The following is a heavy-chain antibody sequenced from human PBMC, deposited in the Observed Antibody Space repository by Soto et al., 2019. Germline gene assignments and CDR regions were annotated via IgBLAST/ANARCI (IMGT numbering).Heavy chain of an antibody. CDR3: AKAESTMLFGVVIIQFDH. V-gene: IGHV3-23*01. D-gene: IGHD3-3*01. Sequence: GGSLRLSCAASGFTFSSYAMTWVRQAPGKGPEWVSVISGSGGSTYYADSVKGRFTISRDISKNTLYLQMNSLRAEDTAVYYCAKAESTMLFGVVIIQFDHWGQGTLVTVSS. CDR2: ISGSGGST. J-gene: IGHJ4*02. CDR1: GFTFSSYA.